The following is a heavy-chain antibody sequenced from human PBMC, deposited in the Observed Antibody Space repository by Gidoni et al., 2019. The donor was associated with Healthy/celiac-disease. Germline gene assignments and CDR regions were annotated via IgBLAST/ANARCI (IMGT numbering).Heavy chain of an antibody. CDR2: IIPIFGTA. CDR1: GGTFSLYA. V-gene: IGHV1-69*01. Sequence: QVQLVQSGAEVQKPGSSVKVSCKASGGTFSLYAISWVRQAPGQGLEWMGGIIPIFGTANYAQKFQGRVTITADESTSTAYMELSSLRSEDTAVYYCARDLDGNSVGANESNDYWGQGTMVTVSS. D-gene: IGHD1-26*01. J-gene: IGHJ4*02. CDR3: ARDLDGNSVGANESNDY.